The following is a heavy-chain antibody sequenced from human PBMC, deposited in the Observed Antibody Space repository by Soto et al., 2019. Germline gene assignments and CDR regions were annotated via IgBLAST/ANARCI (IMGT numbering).Heavy chain of an antibody. D-gene: IGHD3-9*01. CDR2: ISSSSTI. CDR1: GFTFSSYS. Sequence: GGSLRLSCAASGFTFSSYSMNWVRQAPGKGLEWVSYISSSSTIYYADSVKGRFTISRDNAKNSLYLQMNSLRAEDTAVYYCARDATSYYDILTGYYPTDYYYYYYMEVWGKGTTVTVSS. CDR3: ARDATSYYDILTGYYPTDYYYYYYMEV. V-gene: IGHV3-48*01. J-gene: IGHJ6*03.